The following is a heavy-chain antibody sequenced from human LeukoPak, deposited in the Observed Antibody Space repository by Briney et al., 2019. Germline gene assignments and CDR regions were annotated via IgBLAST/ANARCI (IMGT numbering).Heavy chain of an antibody. CDR3: ARGRSSYSSSWYIH. V-gene: IGHV1-8*01. CDR1: GYTFTSYD. D-gene: IGHD6-13*01. J-gene: IGHJ4*02. CDR2: MNPNSGNT. Sequence: ASVKVSCKTSGYTFTSYDINWVRQATGQGLGWMGWMNPNSGNTGYAQKFQGRVTMTRNTSISTAYMELSSLRSEDTAVYYCARGRSSYSSSWYIHWGQGTLVTVSS.